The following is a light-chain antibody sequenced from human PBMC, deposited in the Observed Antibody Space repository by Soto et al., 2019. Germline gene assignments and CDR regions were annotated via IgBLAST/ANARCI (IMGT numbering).Light chain of an antibody. CDR1: SSDVGGYNY. Sequence: QSVLTQPASVSGPPGQSITIACTGTSSDVGGYNYVSWYQQYPGKAPRLVISDVSNRPSGVSNRFSGSKSGNSASLTISGLQAEDEADYYCSSYTCSSTYVFGTGTKVTVL. V-gene: IGLV2-14*01. CDR3: SSYTCSSTYV. J-gene: IGLJ1*01. CDR2: DVS.